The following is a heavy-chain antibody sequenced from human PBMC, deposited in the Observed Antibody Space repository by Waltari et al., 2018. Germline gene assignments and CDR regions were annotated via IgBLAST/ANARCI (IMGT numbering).Heavy chain of an antibody. CDR3: ARHGLRDCTNGVCSFQGMDV. CDR1: GDSFTSYW. Sequence: EVQLVQSGAEVKKPGESLKISCKGSGDSFTSYWIGWVRQMPGQGLGWMGIIYPGDSDTRYSPSFQGQVTISADKSISTAYLQWSSLKASDTAMYYCARHGLRDCTNGVCSFQGMDVWGQGTTVTVSS. V-gene: IGHV5-51*01. J-gene: IGHJ6*02. CDR2: IYPGDSDT. D-gene: IGHD2-8*01.